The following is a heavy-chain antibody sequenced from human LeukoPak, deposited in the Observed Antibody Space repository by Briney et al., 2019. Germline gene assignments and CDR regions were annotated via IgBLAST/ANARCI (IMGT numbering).Heavy chain of an antibody. J-gene: IGHJ6*02. V-gene: IGHV4-61*08. CDR1: GGSISSGGYY. CDR3: ARSPHYYYYGMDV. CDR2: IYHSGST. Sequence: SETLSLTCTVSGGSISSGGYYWSWIRQHPGKGLEWIGYIYHSGSTYYNPSLKSRVTISVDTSKNQFSLKLSSVTAADTAVYYCARSPHYYYYGMDVWGQGTTVTVSS.